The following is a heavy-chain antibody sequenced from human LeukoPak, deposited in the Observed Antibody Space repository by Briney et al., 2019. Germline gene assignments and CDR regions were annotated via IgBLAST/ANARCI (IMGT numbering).Heavy chain of an antibody. CDR3: ARNRAGTAMAPTGMDV. CDR1: GGSISSGSYY. D-gene: IGHD5-18*01. Sequence: PSETLSLTCTVSGGSISSGSYYWSWIRQPAGKGLEWIGRIYTSGSTNYNPSLKSRVTISVDTSKNQFSLKLSSVTAADTAVYYCARNRAGTAMAPTGMDVWGQGTTVTVSS. J-gene: IGHJ6*02. CDR2: IYTSGST. V-gene: IGHV4-61*02.